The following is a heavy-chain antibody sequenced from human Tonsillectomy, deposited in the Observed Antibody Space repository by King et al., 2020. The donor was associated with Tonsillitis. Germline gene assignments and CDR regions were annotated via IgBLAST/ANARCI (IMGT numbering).Heavy chain of an antibody. CDR1: GDSLTSGGYF. D-gene: IGHD4-17*01. CDR2: IYHSGPT. V-gene: IGHV4-31*03. Sequence: HVQLQESGPGLVRPSQTLSLICSVSGDSLTSGGYFWCWIRQHPDKGLEWIGSIYHSGPTYHTPSLRSRLFMSVDTPKNQFSLRLTSVTAADTAVYYCARNRDYGDYVDFWGQGTLVAVSS. J-gene: IGHJ4*02. CDR3: ARNRDYGDYVDF.